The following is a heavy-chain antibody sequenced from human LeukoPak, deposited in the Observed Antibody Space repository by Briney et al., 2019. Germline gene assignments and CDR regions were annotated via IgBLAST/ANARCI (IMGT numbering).Heavy chain of an antibody. CDR1: GFTFSSYA. J-gene: IGHJ4*02. CDR2: ISGSGGST. CDR3: ASTPLRYYYGSGSYSEGYFDY. Sequence: PGGSLRLSCAASGFTFSSYAMSWVRQAPGKGLEWVSAISGSGGSTYYADSVKGRFTISRDNAKNTLYLQMNSLRAEDTAVYYCASTPLRYYYGSGSYSEGYFDYWGQGTLVTVSS. V-gene: IGHV3-23*01. D-gene: IGHD3-10*01.